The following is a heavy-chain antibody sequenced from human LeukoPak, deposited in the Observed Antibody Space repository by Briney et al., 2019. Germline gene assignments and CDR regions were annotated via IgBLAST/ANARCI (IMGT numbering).Heavy chain of an antibody. J-gene: IGHJ6*02. CDR2: ISWNSGSI. Sequence: GGSLRLSCAASGFTFDNYAMHWVRQAPGKGLEWVSGISWNSGSIGYADSVKGRFTISRDNAKNSLYLQMNSLRAEDTALYYCARPSGTSYDYYGMDVWGQGTTVTVSS. V-gene: IGHV3-9*01. CDR3: ARPSGTSYDYYGMDV. D-gene: IGHD1-26*01. CDR1: GFTFDNYA.